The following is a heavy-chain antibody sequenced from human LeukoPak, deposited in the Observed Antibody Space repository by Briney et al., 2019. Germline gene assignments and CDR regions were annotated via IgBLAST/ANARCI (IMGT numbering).Heavy chain of an antibody. CDR3: ARAPAAVTN. Sequence: ASVKVSCKASGYTFTSYDINWVRQATGQGLEWMGWMNPNSGNTGYAQEFQGRVSMTRNTSISTAYMELSSLRSEDTAVYYCARAPAAVTNWGQGTLVTVSS. CDR1: GYTFTSYD. D-gene: IGHD6-13*01. V-gene: IGHV1-8*01. J-gene: IGHJ4*02. CDR2: MNPNSGNT.